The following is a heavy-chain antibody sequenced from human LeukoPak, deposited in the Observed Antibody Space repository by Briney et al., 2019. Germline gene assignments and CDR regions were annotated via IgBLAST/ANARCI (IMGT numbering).Heavy chain of an antibody. V-gene: IGHV1-69*04. D-gene: IGHD5-18*01. Sequence: SVKVSCKASGGTFSSYAISWVRQAPGQGLEWMGRIIPILGIANYALKFQGRVTITADKSTSTAYMELSSLRSEDTAVYYCARDRWRQDSYGYVDYWGQGTLVTVSS. CDR2: IIPILGIA. CDR1: GGTFSSYA. J-gene: IGHJ4*02. CDR3: ARDRWRQDSYGYVDY.